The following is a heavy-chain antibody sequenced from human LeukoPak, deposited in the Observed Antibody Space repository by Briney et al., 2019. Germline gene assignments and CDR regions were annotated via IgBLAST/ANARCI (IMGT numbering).Heavy chain of an antibody. CDR1: RFTFSSYW. J-gene: IGHJ3*02. CDR3: ANSIAPDAFDI. Sequence: GGSLRLSCAASRFTFSSYWMHWVRQAPGKGPEWVAFIQLDGGRTEYADSVKGRFTISRDNSKNTLYLQMNSLRAEDTAVYYCANSIAPDAFDIWGQGTMVTVSS. D-gene: IGHD6-6*01. V-gene: IGHV3-30*02. CDR2: IQLDGGRT.